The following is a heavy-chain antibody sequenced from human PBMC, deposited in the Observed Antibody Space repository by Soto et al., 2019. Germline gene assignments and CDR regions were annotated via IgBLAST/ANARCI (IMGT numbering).Heavy chain of an antibody. CDR3: ARAIDYGDYVYYFDY. CDR1: GGSIRSYY. J-gene: IGHJ4*02. Sequence: SETLSLTCTVSGGSIRSYYWSWIRQPPGKGLEWIGYIYYSGSTNYNPSLKSRVTISVDTSKNQFSLKLSSVTAADTAVYYCARAIDYGDYVYYFDYWGQGTLVTVS. D-gene: IGHD4-17*01. CDR2: IYYSGST. V-gene: IGHV4-59*01.